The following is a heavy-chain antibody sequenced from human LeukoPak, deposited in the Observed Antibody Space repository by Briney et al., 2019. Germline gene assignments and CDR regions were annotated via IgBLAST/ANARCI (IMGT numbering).Heavy chain of an antibody. CDR3: ARGYSSSWSNWFDP. V-gene: IGHV1-8*01. CDR2: MNPNSGDT. CDR1: GYTFTNYD. Sequence: ASVKVSCKASGYTFTNYDVNWVRQATGQGLEWMGWMNPNSGDTGYAQKFQGRVTMTRDTSISTAYMELSSLTSEDTPVYYCARGYSSSWSNWFDPWGQGTLVTVSS. D-gene: IGHD6-13*01. J-gene: IGHJ5*02.